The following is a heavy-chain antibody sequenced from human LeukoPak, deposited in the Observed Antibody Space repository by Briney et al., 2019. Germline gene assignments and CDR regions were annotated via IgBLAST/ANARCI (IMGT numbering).Heavy chain of an antibody. V-gene: IGHV3-23*01. CDR1: GFTFSSYG. CDR3: AKDDAYLQYDD. CDR2: VGPSGART. Sequence: GGSLRLSCAASGFTFSSYGMSWVRQAPGKGLEWVSGVGPSGARTYYADSVKGRFTVSRDNSKNMVFLQMNSLRAEDTAIYYCAKDDAYLQYDDWGQGTLVTVSS. J-gene: IGHJ4*02. D-gene: IGHD5-24*01.